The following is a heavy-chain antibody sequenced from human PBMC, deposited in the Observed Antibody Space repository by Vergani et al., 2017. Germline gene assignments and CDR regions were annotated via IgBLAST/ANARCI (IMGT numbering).Heavy chain of an antibody. D-gene: IGHD3-22*01. CDR2: ISGDGGST. CDR1: GFNFDDYA. J-gene: IGHJ4*02. CDR3: AQDFCAVIWKATGY. Sequence: EVQLVESGGSVVQPGGSLTLSCSASGFNFDDYAIHWVRQAPGKGLEWVSLISGDGGSTYYADSVKGRFTISRDNSKKSLDLQMNSLRTEDNALYYCAQDFCAVIWKATGYWGQGTLVTVSS. V-gene: IGHV3-43*02.